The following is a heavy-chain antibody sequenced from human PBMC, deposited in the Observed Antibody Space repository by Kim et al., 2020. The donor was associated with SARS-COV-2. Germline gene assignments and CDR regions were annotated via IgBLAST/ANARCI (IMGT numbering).Heavy chain of an antibody. D-gene: IGHD5-18*01. CDR1: GGSFSGYY. CDR3: ARGVGYSYGSFDY. J-gene: IGHJ4*02. V-gene: IGHV4-34*01. Sequence: SETLSLTCAVYGGSFSGYYWSWIRQPPGKGLEWIGEINHSGSTNYNPSLKSRVTISVDTSKNQFSLKLSSVTAADTAVYYCARGVGYSYGSFDYWGQGTLVTVSS. CDR2: INHSGST.